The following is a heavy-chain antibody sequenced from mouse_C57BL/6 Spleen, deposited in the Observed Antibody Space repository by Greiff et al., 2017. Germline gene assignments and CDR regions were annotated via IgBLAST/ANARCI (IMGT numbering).Heavy chain of an antibody. J-gene: IGHJ2*01. CDR1: GYTFTSYW. D-gene: IGHD1-1*01. CDR3: ARITTVVATDY. CDR2: IDPSDSYT. V-gene: IGHV1-69*01. Sequence: VQLHQPGAELVMPGASVKLSCKASGYTFTSYWMHWVKQRPGQGLEWIGEIDPSDSYTNYNQKFKGKSTLTVDKSSSTAYMQLSSLTSEDSAVYYCARITTVVATDYWGQGTTLTVSS.